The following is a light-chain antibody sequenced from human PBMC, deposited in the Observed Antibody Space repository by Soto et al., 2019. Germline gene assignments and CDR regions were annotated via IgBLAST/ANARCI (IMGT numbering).Light chain of an antibody. CDR2: DVT. CDR1: SSDVGGYNS. Sequence: QSALTQPASVSGSPGQSIALSCTGTSSDVGGYNSVSWYHQYPGKVPKLMIYDVTNRPSGVSDRFSGSKSGNTASLTISGLQAEDEGDYYCSSYTSTGSYVFGTGTKLTVL. J-gene: IGLJ1*01. V-gene: IGLV2-14*01. CDR3: SSYTSTGSYV.